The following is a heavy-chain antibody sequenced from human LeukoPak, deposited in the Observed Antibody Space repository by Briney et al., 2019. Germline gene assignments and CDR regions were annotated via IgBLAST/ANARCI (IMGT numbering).Heavy chain of an antibody. V-gene: IGHV1-2*02. D-gene: IGHD4-17*01. J-gene: IGHJ4*02. CDR3: ARDVHDYGDYTDY. Sequence: GASVKVSCKASGYTFTDYYMHWVRQAPGQGLEWMGWINPNSGGTNYAQKFQGRVTMTRDTSISTAYMELSRLRSDDTAVYYCARDVHDYGDYTDYWGQGTLVTVSS. CDR2: INPNSGGT. CDR1: GYTFTDYY.